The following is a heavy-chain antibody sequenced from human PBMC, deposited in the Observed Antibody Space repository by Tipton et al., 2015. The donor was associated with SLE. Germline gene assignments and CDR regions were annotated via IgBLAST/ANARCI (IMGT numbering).Heavy chain of an antibody. CDR3: ARGHGDPDYMDV. Sequence: GLVKPSGTLSLTCAVSGGSISSYYWSWIRQPPGKGLEWIGYIYYSGSTNYNPSLKSRVTISVDTSKNQFSLKLSSVTAADTAVYYCARGHGDPDYMDVWGKGTTVTVSS. CDR2: IYYSGST. CDR1: GGSISSYY. V-gene: IGHV4-59*08. J-gene: IGHJ6*03.